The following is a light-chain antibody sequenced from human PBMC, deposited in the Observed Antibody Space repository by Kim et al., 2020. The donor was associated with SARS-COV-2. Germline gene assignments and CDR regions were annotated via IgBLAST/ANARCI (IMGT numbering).Light chain of an antibody. J-gene: IGLJ3*02. CDR3: NSRDSSGNLWV. CDR1: SLRSYY. V-gene: IGLV3-19*01. Sequence: SSELTQDPAVSVALGQTVRITCQGDSLRSYYASWYQQKPGQAPVLVIYGKNNRPSGIPDRFSGSSSGNTASLTITGAQVEDEADYYCNSRDSSGNLWVFGGGTQLTVL. CDR2: GKN.